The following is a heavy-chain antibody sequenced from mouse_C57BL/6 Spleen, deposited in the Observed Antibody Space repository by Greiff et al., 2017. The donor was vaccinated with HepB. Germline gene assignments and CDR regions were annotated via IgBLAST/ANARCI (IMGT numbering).Heavy chain of an antibody. J-gene: IGHJ1*03. D-gene: IGHD2-1*01. CDR1: GFNIKDDY. CDR3: TTGIYGNSWYFDV. Sequence: EVQLQQSGAELVRPGASAKLSSTASGFNIKDDYMPGVKQRPKQGLEWIGWIDPENGDTEYASKFQGKATITADTSSNTAYLQLSSLTSEDTAVYYCTTGIYGNSWYFDVWGTGTTVTVSS. CDR2: IDPENGDT. V-gene: IGHV14-4*01.